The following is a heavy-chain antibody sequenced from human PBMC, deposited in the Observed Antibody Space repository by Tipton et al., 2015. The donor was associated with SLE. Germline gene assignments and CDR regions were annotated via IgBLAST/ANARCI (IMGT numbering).Heavy chain of an antibody. CDR2: IYTSGST. CDR1: GGSISSGSYY. D-gene: IGHD6-19*01. CDR3: ARGRIAVAGNHFDY. J-gene: IGHJ4*02. Sequence: TLSLTCTVSGGSISSGSYYWSWIRQPAGKGLEWIGRIYTSGSTDYNPSLKSRVTISVDTSKNQSPRKLSSVTAADTAVYYCARGRIAVAGNHFDYWGQGTLVTVSS. V-gene: IGHV4-61*02.